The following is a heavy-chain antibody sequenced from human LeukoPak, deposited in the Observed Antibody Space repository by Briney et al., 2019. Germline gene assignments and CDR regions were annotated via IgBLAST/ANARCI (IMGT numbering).Heavy chain of an antibody. J-gene: IGHJ4*02. CDR3: ARDASYYYDSSGYPY. V-gene: IGHV4-59*12. CDR2: IYYSGST. CDR1: GGSISSYY. Sequence: SETLSLTCTVSGGSISSYYWSWIRQPPGKGLEWIGYIYYSGSTNYNPSLKSRVTISVDTSKNQFSLKLSSVTAADTAVYYCARDASYYYDSSGYPYWGQGTLVTVSS. D-gene: IGHD3-22*01.